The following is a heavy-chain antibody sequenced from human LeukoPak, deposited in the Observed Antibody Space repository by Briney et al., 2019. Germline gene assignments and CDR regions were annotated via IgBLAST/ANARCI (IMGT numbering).Heavy chain of an antibody. CDR3: ARDYPIAAAGTGRVY. J-gene: IGHJ4*02. D-gene: IGHD6-13*01. CDR2: IKQDGSEK. CDR1: GFTFSSYW. V-gene: IGHV3-7*03. Sequence: GGSLRLSCGASGFTFSSYWMSWVRQAPGKGLEWVANIKQDGSEKYYVDSVKGRFTISRDNAKNSLYLQMNSLRAEDTAVYYCARDYPIAAAGTGRVYWGQGTLVTVSS.